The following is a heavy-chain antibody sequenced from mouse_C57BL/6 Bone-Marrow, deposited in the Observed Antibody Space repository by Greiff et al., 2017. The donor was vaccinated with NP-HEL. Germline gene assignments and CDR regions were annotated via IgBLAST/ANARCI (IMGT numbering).Heavy chain of an antibody. CDR2: IYPRSGNT. J-gene: IGHJ2*01. V-gene: IGHV1-81*01. CDR3: ARSNWDVPLDY. CDR1: GYTFTSYG. Sequence: QVQLQQSGAELARPGASVKLSCKASGYTFTSYGISWVKQRTGQGLEWIGEIYPRSGNTYYTEKFKGKATLTADKSSSTAYMELRSLTSEDSAVYFCARSNWDVPLDYWGQGTTLTVSS. D-gene: IGHD4-1*01.